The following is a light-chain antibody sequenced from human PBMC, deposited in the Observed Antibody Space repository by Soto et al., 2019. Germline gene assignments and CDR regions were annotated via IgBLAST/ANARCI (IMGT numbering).Light chain of an antibody. CDR3: QQYRSAST. CDR2: KAS. CDR1: QSVSNW. V-gene: IGKV1-5*03. J-gene: IGKJ2*02. Sequence: DIQMTQSPSTLSAFVGDRVTITCRASQSVSNWLAWYQQKPGKAPRLLISKASTLESGVPSRFSGSGSGTEFTLSISSLQPEDFATYYCQQYRSASTFGQGTKVEIK.